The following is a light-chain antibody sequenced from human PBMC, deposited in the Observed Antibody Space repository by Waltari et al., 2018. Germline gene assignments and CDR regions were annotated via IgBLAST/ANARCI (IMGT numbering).Light chain of an antibody. CDR1: SRDVGGSHF. Sequence: QSALTQPRSVSGPPGQSVTISCTGTSRDVGGSHFVSWFQQLPGSAPKLLIYDVSERPPWVPDSFSGSKSANTASLTISGLQAEDEADYYCCSYVDTYTYVFGPGTRVIVL. CDR2: DVS. V-gene: IGLV2-11*01. J-gene: IGLJ1*01. CDR3: CSYVDTYTYV.